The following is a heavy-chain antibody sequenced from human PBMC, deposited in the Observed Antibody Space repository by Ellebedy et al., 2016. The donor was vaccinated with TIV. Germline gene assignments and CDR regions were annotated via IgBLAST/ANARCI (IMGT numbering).Heavy chain of an antibody. D-gene: IGHD1-14*01. Sequence: GGSLRLXCAASGFTFSGYSMTWVRQSPGKGLEWVSYINAGATKTYYADSVKGRFTISRDNSKDTLFLQMNQLRVDDTAVYFCAKDLKPDERWDFGCWGQGTLVTVSS. CDR3: AKDLKPDERWDFGC. CDR2: INAGATKT. CDR1: GFTFSGYS. V-gene: IGHV3-23*01. J-gene: IGHJ4*02.